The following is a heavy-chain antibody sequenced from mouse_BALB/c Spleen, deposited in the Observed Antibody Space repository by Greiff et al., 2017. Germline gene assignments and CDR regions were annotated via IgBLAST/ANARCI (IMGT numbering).Heavy chain of an antibody. V-gene: IGHV5-6-2*01. CDR1: GFTFSSYY. J-gene: IGHJ2*01. D-gene: IGHD1-1*01. CDR3: ARHFGLLGSYFDY. Sequence: EVHLVESGGGLVKLGGSLKLSCAASGFTFSSYYMSWVRQTPEKRLELVAAINSNGGSTYYPDTVKGRFTISRDNAKNTLYLQMSSLKSEDTALYYCARHFGLLGSYFDYWGQGTTLTVSS. CDR2: INSNGGST.